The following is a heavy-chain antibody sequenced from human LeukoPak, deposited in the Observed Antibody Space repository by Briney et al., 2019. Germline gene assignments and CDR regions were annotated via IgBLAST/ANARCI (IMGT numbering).Heavy chain of an antibody. Sequence: PSETLSLTCAVYGGSFSGYYWSWIRQPPGKGLEWIGYIYYSGSTNYNPSLKSRVTISVDTSKNQFSLKLSSVTAADTAVYYCARHASSSQYYYYYGMDVWGQGTTVTVSS. D-gene: IGHD6-13*01. V-gene: IGHV4-59*08. CDR1: GGSFSGYY. CDR2: IYYSGST. J-gene: IGHJ6*02. CDR3: ARHASSSQYYYYYGMDV.